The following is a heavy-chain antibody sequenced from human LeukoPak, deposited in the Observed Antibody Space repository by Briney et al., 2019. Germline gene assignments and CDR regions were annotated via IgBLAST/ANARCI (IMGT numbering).Heavy chain of an antibody. CDR2: INPNSGGT. J-gene: IGHJ6*03. V-gene: IGHV1-2*02. Sequence: ASVKVSCKASGYTFTSYDINWVRQATGQGLEWMGWINPNSGGTNYAQKFQGRVTMTRDTSISTAYMELSRLRSDDTAVYYCARAPPASNYYYYMDVWGKGTTVTVSS. CDR3: ARAPPASNYYYYMDV. CDR1: GYTFTSYD.